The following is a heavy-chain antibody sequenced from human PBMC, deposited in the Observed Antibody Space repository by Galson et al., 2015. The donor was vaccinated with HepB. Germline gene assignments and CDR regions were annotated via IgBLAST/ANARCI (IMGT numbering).Heavy chain of an antibody. CDR2: INTFGNEI. CDR3: ARRGGGTWFPGSGYFDL. D-gene: IGHD3-10*01. CDR1: GFRFGNYW. Sequence: SLRLSCAASGFRFGNYWMHWVRQVPGKGLEWISRINTFGNEIRYADSVRGRFATSRDNAKNILYLQMYSLGAEDTGLYYCARRGGGTWFPGSGYFDLWGRGTLVTVSS. J-gene: IGHJ2*01. V-gene: IGHV3-74*01.